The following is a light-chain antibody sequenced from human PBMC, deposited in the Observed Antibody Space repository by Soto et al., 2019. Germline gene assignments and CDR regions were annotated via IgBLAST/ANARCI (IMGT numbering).Light chain of an antibody. Sequence: DIVMTQSPLSLPVTPGEPASISCRSSQSLIHSNGYNYLAWFLQKAGQSPQLLIYHASTLESGVPSRFSGSGSGTEFTLTISSLQPDDFATYYCQQYNSYSFGQGTKVDIK. CDR2: HAS. J-gene: IGKJ1*01. V-gene: IGKV2-28*01. CDR1: QSLIHSNGYNY. CDR3: QQYNSYS.